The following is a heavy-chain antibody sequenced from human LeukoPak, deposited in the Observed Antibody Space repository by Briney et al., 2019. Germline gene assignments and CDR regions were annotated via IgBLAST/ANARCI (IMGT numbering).Heavy chain of an antibody. CDR3: ARELYSDLDY. CDR2: IYYSGST. V-gene: IGHV4-59*12. Sequence: SETLSLTCTVSGGSISNKYWSWIRQPPGKGLEWIGYIYYSGSTNYNPSLKSRVTIPVDTSKNQFSLKLSSVTAADTAVYYCARELYSDLDYWGQGTLVTVSS. CDR1: GGSISNKY. D-gene: IGHD2-8*01. J-gene: IGHJ4*02.